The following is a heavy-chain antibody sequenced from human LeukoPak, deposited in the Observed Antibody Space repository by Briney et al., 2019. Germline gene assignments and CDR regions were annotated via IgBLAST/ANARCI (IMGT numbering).Heavy chain of an antibody. J-gene: IGHJ3*02. CDR2: IYHSGST. CDR1: GGSISSSNW. CDR3: ARGPLEGLVDAFDI. Sequence: SGTLSLTCAVSGGSISSSNWWSWVRQPPGKGLEWIGEIYHSGSTNYNPSLKSRVTISVVTSKNQFSLKLSSVTAADTAVYYCARGPLEGLVDAFDIWGQGTMVTVSS. V-gene: IGHV4-4*02. D-gene: IGHD3-3*01.